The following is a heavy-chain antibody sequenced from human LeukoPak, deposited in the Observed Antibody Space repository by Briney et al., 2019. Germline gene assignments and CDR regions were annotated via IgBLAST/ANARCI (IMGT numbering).Heavy chain of an antibody. Sequence: GGSLRLSCAASGFPFSSYLMTWVRQAPGKGLEWVANIKPDGTTKFYVDSVKGRFTISRDNALNSLYLQMNSLRAEDTAIYYCARSIPYGTTWYGRSDYWGQGTLVTVSS. D-gene: IGHD6-13*01. CDR2: IKPDGTTK. J-gene: IGHJ4*02. CDR3: ARSIPYGTTWYGRSDY. CDR1: GFPFSSYL. V-gene: IGHV3-7*03.